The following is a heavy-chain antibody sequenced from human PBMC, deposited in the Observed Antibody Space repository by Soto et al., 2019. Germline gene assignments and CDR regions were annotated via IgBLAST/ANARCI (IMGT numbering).Heavy chain of an antibody. D-gene: IGHD6-13*01. CDR3: ASTLTRIAATFDY. CDR2: ISSSSSYI. Sequence: EVQLVESGGGLVKPGGSLRLSCAASGFTFSSYSMNWVRQAPGKGLEWVSSISSSSSYIYYADSVKGRFTISRDNAKNSLYLQMNSLRAEDTAVYYCASTLTRIAATFDYWGQGTLVTVSS. V-gene: IGHV3-21*01. J-gene: IGHJ4*02. CDR1: GFTFSSYS.